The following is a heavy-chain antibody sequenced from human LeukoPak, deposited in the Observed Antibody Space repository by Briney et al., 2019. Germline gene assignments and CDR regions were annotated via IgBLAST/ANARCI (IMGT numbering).Heavy chain of an antibody. V-gene: IGHV3-23*01. D-gene: IGHD6-19*01. J-gene: IGHJ4*02. CDR3: AKEEWLGKMNYFDY. Sequence: GGSLRLSCAASGFTFSSYAMSWVRQAPGKGLEWVSSISGSGGGGSTYYADSVKGRFTISRDTSKNTLYLQMNSLRAEDTAVYYCAKEEWLGKMNYFDYWGQGTLVTVSS. CDR2: ISGSGGGGST. CDR1: GFTFSSYA.